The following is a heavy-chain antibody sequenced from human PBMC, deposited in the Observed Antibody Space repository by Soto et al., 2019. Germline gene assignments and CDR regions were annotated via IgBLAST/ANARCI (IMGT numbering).Heavy chain of an antibody. CDR1: GFTVSSNY. CDR3: ARFNWNDGTGTGY. D-gene: IGHD1-20*01. CDR2: IYSGGST. J-gene: IGHJ4*02. Sequence: EVQLVESGGGLVQPGGSLRLSCAASGFTVSSNYMSWVRQAPGKGLEWVSVIYSGGSTYYADSVKGRFTISRDNSKNTLYLQMNSLRAEDTAVYYCARFNWNDGTGTGYWGQGTLVTVSS. V-gene: IGHV3-66*01.